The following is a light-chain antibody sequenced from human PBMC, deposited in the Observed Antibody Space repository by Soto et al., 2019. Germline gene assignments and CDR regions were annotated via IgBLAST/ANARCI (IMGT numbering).Light chain of an antibody. J-gene: IGLJ3*02. CDR1: SSDVGGYIY. CDR3: CSYVGSYTGV. V-gene: IGLV2-11*01. CDR2: EVT. Sequence: QSALTQPRSVSGSPGQAVTISCTGTSSDVGGYIYVSWYQHHPGKAPKLMIYEVTKRPSGIPDRFSGSKSGNTASLTISGLQAEDEADYYCCSYVGSYTGVFGGGTKLTVL.